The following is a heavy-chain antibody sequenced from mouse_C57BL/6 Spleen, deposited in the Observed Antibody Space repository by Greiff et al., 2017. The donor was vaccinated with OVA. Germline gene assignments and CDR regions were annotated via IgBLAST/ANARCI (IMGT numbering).Heavy chain of an antibody. CDR1: GFTFSDYG. J-gene: IGHJ4*01. Sequence: EVKLMESGGGLVKPGGSLKLSCAASGFTFSDYGMHWVRQAPEKGLEWVAYLSSGSSTIYYADTVKGRVTISRDNAKNTRFLQMTSLRAEDKAIYYCARNGLGDDWGQGTSVTVSS. CDR2: LSSGSSTI. V-gene: IGHV5-17*01. CDR3: ARNGLGDD. D-gene: IGHD2-2*01.